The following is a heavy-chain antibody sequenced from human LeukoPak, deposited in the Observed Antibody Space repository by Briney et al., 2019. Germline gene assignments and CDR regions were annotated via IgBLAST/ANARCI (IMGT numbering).Heavy chain of an antibody. V-gene: IGHV1-18*01. J-gene: IGHJ5*02. CDR3: ARDGFDYSISNWFDP. CDR1: GYTFTSYG. CDR2: ISAYNGNT. D-gene: IGHD4-11*01. Sequence: ASVKVSCKASGYTFTSYGISWVRQAPGQGLEWMGWISAYNGNTNYAQKLQGRVTMTTDISTSTAYMELRSLRSDDTAVYYCARDGFDYSISNWFDPWGQGTLVTVSS.